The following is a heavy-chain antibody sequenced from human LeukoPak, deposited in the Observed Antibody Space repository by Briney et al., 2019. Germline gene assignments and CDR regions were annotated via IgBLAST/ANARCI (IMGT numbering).Heavy chain of an antibody. Sequence: SETLSLTCTVSGGSISSSSYYWGWIRQPPGKGLEWIGTIYYSGSTYYNPSLKSRVTISVDTSKNQSSLKLSSVTAADTAVYYCAEHHWNYAGIDPWGQGTLVTVSS. J-gene: IGHJ5*02. V-gene: IGHV4-39*01. CDR3: AEHHWNYAGIDP. D-gene: IGHD1-7*01. CDR2: IYYSGST. CDR1: GGSISSSSYY.